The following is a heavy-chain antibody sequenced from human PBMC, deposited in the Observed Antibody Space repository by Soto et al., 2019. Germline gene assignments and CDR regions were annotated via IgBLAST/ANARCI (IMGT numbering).Heavy chain of an antibody. CDR2: FDPAKDQI. CDR1: GHILTESN. CDR3: ATDSPIVGAFDV. D-gene: IGHD1-26*01. V-gene: IGHV1-24*01. Sequence: ASVKVSCKVSGHILTESNMHWVRQAPGKGLEWMGGFDPAKDQIIYAQKFQGRVIMTEDTSTDTAYMELSSLRSEDTAVYYCATDSPIVGAFDVWGQGTMVTVSS. J-gene: IGHJ3*01.